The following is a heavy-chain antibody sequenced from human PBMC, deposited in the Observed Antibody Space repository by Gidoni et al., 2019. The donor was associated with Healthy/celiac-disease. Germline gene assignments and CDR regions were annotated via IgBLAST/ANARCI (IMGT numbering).Heavy chain of an antibody. Sequence: EVQLVESGGGLVKPGGSLRLSCAASGFTFSNDWMSWVRQAPGKGLGWVGRIKSKTDGGTTDYAAPVKGRFTISRDDSKNTLYLQMNSLKTEDTAVYYCTTGYYGSGSPTYYDYWGQGTLVTVSS. CDR2: IKSKTDGGTT. D-gene: IGHD3-10*01. CDR1: GFTFSNDW. CDR3: TTGYYGSGSPTYYDY. V-gene: IGHV3-15*01. J-gene: IGHJ4*02.